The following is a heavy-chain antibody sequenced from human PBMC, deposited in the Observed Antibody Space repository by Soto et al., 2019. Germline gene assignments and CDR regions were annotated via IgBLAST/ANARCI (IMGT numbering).Heavy chain of an antibody. CDR3: ASEPGRTYCSSTSCYPWFDP. V-gene: IGHV6-1*01. CDR1: GDSVSSNSAA. J-gene: IGHJ5*02. Sequence: PSQTLSLTCAISGDSVSSNSAAWNWIRQSPSRGLEWLGRTYYRSKWYNDYAVSVKSRITINPDTSKNKFSLQLNSVTPEDTAVYYCASEPGRTYCSSTSCYPWFDPWGQGTLVTVS. D-gene: IGHD2-2*01. CDR2: TYYRSKWYN.